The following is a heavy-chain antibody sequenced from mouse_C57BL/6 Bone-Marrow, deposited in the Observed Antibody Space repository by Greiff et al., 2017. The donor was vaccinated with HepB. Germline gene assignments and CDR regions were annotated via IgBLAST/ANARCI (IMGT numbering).Heavy chain of an antibody. J-gene: IGHJ2*01. CDR1: GYTFTDYY. V-gene: IGHV1-26*01. CDR3: ARSRPFDY. Sequence: EVQLQQSGPELVKPGASVKISCKASGYTFTDYYMNWVKQSNGKSLEWIGDINPNNGGTSYNQKFKGKATLTVDKSSSTAYMELRSLTSEDSAVYYCARSRPFDYWGQGTTLTVSS. CDR2: INPNNGGT.